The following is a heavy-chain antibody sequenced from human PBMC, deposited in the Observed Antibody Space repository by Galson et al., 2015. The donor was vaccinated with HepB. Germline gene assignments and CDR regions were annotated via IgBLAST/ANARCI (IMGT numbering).Heavy chain of an antibody. V-gene: IGHV6-1*01. J-gene: IGHJ4*02. CDR3: AREVAGTYCFDY. D-gene: IGHD6-19*01. CDR2: TYYRSRWYN. CDR1: GDSVSSNSAA. Sequence: CAISGDSVSSNSAAWNWIRQSPSRGLEWLGRTYYRSRWYNDHAVSVNSRIIIAPDTSENQVSLQLSSVTPEDTAVYYCAREVAGTYCFDYWGQGTLVTVSS.